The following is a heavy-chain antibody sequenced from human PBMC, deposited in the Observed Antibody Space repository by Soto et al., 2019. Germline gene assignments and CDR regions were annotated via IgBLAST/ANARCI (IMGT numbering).Heavy chain of an antibody. CDR2: IIPIFGTA. V-gene: IGHV1-69*13. CDR1: GGTFSSYT. CDR3: ASGTTYPQAYYYDSSGSNPPDY. Sequence: ASVKVSCKASGGTFSSYTISWVRQAPGQGLEWMGGIIPIFGTANYAQKFQGRVTITADESTSTAYMELSSLRSEDTAVYYCASGTTYPQAYYYDSSGSNPPDYWGQGTLVTVSS. J-gene: IGHJ4*02. D-gene: IGHD3-22*01.